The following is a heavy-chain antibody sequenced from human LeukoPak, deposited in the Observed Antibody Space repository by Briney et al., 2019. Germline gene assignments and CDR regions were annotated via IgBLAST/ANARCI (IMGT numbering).Heavy chain of an antibody. J-gene: IGHJ4*02. Sequence: GASVKVSCKASGYTFTSYDINWVRQATGQGLEWMGWMNPNSGNTGYAQKFQGRVTMTRNTSISTAYMELSSLRSEDTAVYYCARVGGIVVVPAALGTRYFDYWGQGTLVTVSS. V-gene: IGHV1-8*01. CDR3: ARVGGIVVVPAALGTRYFDY. D-gene: IGHD2-2*01. CDR1: GYTFTSYD. CDR2: MNPNSGNT.